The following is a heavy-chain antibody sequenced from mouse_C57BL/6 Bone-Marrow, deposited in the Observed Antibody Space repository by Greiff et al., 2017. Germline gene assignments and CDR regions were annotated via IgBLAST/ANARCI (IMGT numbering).Heavy chain of an antibody. CDR1: GFTFSDFY. CDR3: ARDAGPLDD. V-gene: IGHV7-1*01. Sequence: EVQLVESGGGLVQSGRSLRLSCATSGFTFSDFYMEWVRQAPGKGLEWIAASRNKANDYTTEYSASVKGRFIVSRDTSQSILYLQMNALRAEDTAIYYCARDAGPLDDWGKGTTLTVSS. J-gene: IGHJ2*01. CDR2: SRNKANDYTT.